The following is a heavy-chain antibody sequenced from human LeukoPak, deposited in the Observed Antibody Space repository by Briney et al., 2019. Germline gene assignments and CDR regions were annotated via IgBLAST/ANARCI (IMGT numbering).Heavy chain of an antibody. D-gene: IGHD3-22*01. CDR3: AREWFDFDY. CDR2: ITGSGSGT. Sequence: QTGGSLRLSCAASGFTFSNHAMTWVRQAPGKGLEWVSEITGSGSGTYYADSVKGRFTISRDNSKNTMFLQMNSVRAEDTATYYCAREWFDFDYWGQGILVTVSS. V-gene: IGHV3-23*01. CDR1: GFTFSNHA. J-gene: IGHJ4*02.